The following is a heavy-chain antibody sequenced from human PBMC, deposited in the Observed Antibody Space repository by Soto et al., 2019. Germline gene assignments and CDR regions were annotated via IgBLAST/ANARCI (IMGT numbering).Heavy chain of an antibody. D-gene: IGHD3-10*01. CDR2: ISYDGSNK. Sequence: QVQLVESGGGVVQPGRSLRLSCAASGFTFSSYGMHWVRQAPGKGLEWVAVISYDGSNKYYADSMKGRFTISRDNSKNTLYLQMNSLRAEDTAVYYCAKDSTLLWFGELNYWGQGTLVTVSS. V-gene: IGHV3-30*18. CDR1: GFTFSSYG. CDR3: AKDSTLLWFGELNY. J-gene: IGHJ4*02.